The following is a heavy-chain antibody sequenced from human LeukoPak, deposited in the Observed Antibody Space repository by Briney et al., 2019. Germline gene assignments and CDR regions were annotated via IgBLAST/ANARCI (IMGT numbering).Heavy chain of an antibody. Sequence: ASVKVSCKASGYTFTGYYMHWVRQAPGQGLEWMGWINPNSGGTNYAQKFQGRVTMTRDTSISTAYMELSRLRSGDTAVYYCARGARGYCSSTSCPKNWFDPWGQGTLVTVSS. V-gene: IGHV1-2*02. J-gene: IGHJ5*02. CDR2: INPNSGGT. D-gene: IGHD2-2*01. CDR3: ARGARGYCSSTSCPKNWFDP. CDR1: GYTFTGYY.